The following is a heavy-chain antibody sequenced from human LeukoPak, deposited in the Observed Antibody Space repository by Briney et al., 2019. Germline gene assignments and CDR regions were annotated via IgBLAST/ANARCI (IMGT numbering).Heavy chain of an antibody. CDR3: ARAFPRVVAPSGWFDP. D-gene: IGHD2-15*01. J-gene: IGHJ5*02. CDR1: GYTFTSYY. Sequence: GASVKVSCKASGYTFTSYYMHWVRQATGQGLEWMGIINLSGGSTSYAQKFQGGVTMTRDTSTSTVYMELSSLRSEDTAVYYCARAFPRVVAPSGWFDPWGQGTLVTVSS. V-gene: IGHV1-46*01. CDR2: INLSGGST.